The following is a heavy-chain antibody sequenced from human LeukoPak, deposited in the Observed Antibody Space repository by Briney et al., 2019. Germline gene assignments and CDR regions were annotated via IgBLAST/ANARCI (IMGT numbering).Heavy chain of an antibody. CDR2: ISGSGGST. CDR3: AKDLYYGSGSYYNHNYFDY. Sequence: GGSLRLSCAASGFTFSSYAMSCVRQAPGKGLEWVSAISGSGGSTYYADSVKGRFTISRDNSKNTLYLQMNSLRAEDTAVYYCAKDLYYGSGSYYNHNYFDYWGQGTLVTVSS. CDR1: GFTFSSYA. D-gene: IGHD3-10*01. V-gene: IGHV3-23*01. J-gene: IGHJ4*02.